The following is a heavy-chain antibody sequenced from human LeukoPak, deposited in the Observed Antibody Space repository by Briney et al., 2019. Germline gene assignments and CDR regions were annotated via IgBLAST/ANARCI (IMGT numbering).Heavy chain of an antibody. CDR2: IRYDGSNK. V-gene: IGHV3-30*02. CDR1: GFIFNSYG. Sequence: GGSLRLSCAASGFIFNSYGMHWVRQAPGKGLEWVAFIRYDGSNKYYADSVKGRFTISRDNSKNTLYLQMNSLRVEDTAVYYCATLPYYYDSSGSYYFDYWGQGTLDTVSS. D-gene: IGHD3-22*01. J-gene: IGHJ4*02. CDR3: ATLPYYYDSSGSYYFDY.